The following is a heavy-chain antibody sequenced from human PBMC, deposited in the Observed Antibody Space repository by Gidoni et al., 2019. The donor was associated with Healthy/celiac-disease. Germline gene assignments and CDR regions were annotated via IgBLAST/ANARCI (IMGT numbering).Heavy chain of an antibody. CDR3: AADGPYYYGSGAGAFDI. CDR2: IVVGSGNT. Sequence: QMQLVQSGPEVKKPGTSVKVSCKSSGFTFTSSAVQWVRQARGQRLEWIGWIVVGSGNTNYAQKFQERVTITRDMSTSTAYMELSSLRSEDTAVYYCAADGPYYYGSGAGAFDIWGQGTMVTVSS. CDR1: GFTFTSSA. D-gene: IGHD3-10*01. J-gene: IGHJ3*02. V-gene: IGHV1-58*01.